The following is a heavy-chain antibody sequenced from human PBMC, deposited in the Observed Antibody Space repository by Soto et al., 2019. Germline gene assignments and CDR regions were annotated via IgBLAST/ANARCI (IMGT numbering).Heavy chain of an antibody. CDR1: GFTFTSSA. V-gene: IGHV1-58*01. CDR2: IVVGSGNT. Sequence: QMQLVQSGPEVKKPGTSVKVSCKASGFTFTSSAVQWVRQARGQRLEWIGWIVVGSGNTNYAQKFQERVTITRDMSTSTAYMELSSLRSEDTAVYYCAAVGYDFWSGYSPFDYWGQGTLVTVSS. J-gene: IGHJ4*02. D-gene: IGHD3-3*01. CDR3: AAVGYDFWSGYSPFDY.